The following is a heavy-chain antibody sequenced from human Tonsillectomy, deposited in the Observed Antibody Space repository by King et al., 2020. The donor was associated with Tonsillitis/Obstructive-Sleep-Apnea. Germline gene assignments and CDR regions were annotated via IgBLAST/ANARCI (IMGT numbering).Heavy chain of an antibody. D-gene: IGHD2-2*02. Sequence: VQLVESGGGLVQTGGSLRLSCAASGFTFSSYEMNWVRQAPGKGLEWVSYISSSGSTIYYADSVKGRFTISRDNAKNSLYLQMNSLRAEDTAVYYCAREGRQVVVVPAAITGSCWYYY. CDR3: AREGRQVVVVPAAITGSCWYYY. J-gene: IGHJ6*03. CDR2: ISSSGSTI. V-gene: IGHV3-48*03. CDR1: GFTFSSYE.